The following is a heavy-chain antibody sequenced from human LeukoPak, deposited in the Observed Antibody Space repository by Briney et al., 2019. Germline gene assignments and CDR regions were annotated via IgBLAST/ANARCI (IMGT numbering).Heavy chain of an antibody. V-gene: IGHV3-9*01. CDR3: VKGYSSSWSGYFDS. CDR1: GFIFDDYV. J-gene: IGHJ4*02. Sequence: GGSLRLSCEASGFIFDDYVMYWLRQPPGKGLEWVSGITWDGYKIDYVDSVKGRFTISRDNARNSLFLQMNRVRVEDTAFYYCVKGYSSSWSGYFDSWGQGTLVTVAS. D-gene: IGHD5-18*01. CDR2: ITWDGYKI.